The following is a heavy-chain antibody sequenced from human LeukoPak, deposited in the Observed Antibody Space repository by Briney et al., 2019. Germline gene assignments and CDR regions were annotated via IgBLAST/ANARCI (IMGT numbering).Heavy chain of an antibody. Sequence: GGSLRLSCAASGFTFSDYYMSWIRQAPGKVLEWVSYISSSSSYTNYADSVKGRFTISRDASKSVAYLQMNSLKTEDTALYYCTRQGYSNFWYGGGSEYWGQGSLVTVSS. V-gene: IGHV3-11*03. D-gene: IGHD6-13*01. CDR2: ISSSSSYT. CDR3: TRQGYSNFWYGGGSEY. J-gene: IGHJ4*02. CDR1: GFTFSDYY.